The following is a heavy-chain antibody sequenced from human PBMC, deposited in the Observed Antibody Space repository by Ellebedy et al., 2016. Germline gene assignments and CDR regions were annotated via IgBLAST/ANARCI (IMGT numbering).Heavy chain of an antibody. Sequence: SGPTLVXPTQTLTLTCTFSGFSLRTSGVGVVWIRQPPGKALEWLALIYWDDDKRYSPSLKSRLTITKDTSKNQVVLTMTNMDPVDTATYYCAHIIKIRGVIITMLNYFDYWGQGTLVTVSS. J-gene: IGHJ4*02. CDR2: IYWDDDK. D-gene: IGHD3-10*01. V-gene: IGHV2-5*02. CDR1: GFSLRTSGVG. CDR3: AHIIKIRGVIITMLNYFDY.